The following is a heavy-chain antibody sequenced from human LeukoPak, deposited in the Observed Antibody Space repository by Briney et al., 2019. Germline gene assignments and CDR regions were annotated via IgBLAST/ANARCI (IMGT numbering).Heavy chain of an antibody. CDR1: GFTFNRAW. CDR2: IKEDGSEK. Sequence: GGSLRLSCAASGFTFNRAWMSWVRQTPEKRLEFVANIKEDGSEKYYVDSVKGRFTISRDNTKNSLYLQMDSLGVDDTAIYYCAKEGEGYSWGQGTLVTVSS. V-gene: IGHV3-7*01. D-gene: IGHD3-16*01. J-gene: IGHJ4*02. CDR3: AKEGEGYS.